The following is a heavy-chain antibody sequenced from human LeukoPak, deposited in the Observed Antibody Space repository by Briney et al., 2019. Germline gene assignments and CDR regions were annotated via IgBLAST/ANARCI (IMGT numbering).Heavy chain of an antibody. CDR1: GFTFSSYS. CDR2: ISYDGRNK. Sequence: GGSLRLSCAASGFTFSSYSMNWVRQAPGKGLEWVAVISYDGRNKYYADSVKGRFTISRDNSKNTLYLQMNGLRVEDTALYYCTLLYYVMSYWGQGTLVTVSS. J-gene: IGHJ4*02. V-gene: IGHV3-30*03. D-gene: IGHD3-3*01. CDR3: TLLYYVMSY.